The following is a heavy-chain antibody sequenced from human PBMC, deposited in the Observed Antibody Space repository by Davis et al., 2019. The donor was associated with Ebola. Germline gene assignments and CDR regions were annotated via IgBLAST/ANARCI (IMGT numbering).Heavy chain of an antibody. D-gene: IGHD4-17*01. J-gene: IGHJ4*02. CDR2: INPNSGGT. Sequence: ASVKVSCKASGYTFTGYYMHWVRQVPGQGLEWMGRINPNSGGTNYAQKFQGRVTMTRDTSISTAYMELSSLRSDDTAVYYCASGTTVTTGFDNWGQGTLVTVSS. CDR3: ASGTTVTTGFDN. CDR1: GYTFTGYY. V-gene: IGHV1-2*06.